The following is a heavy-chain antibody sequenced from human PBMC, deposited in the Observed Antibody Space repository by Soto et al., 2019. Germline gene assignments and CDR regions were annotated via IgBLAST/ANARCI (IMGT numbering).Heavy chain of an antibody. CDR2: ISYDGSNK. Sequence: PGGSLRLSXAASGFTFSSYGMHWVRQAPGKGLEWVAVISYDGSNKYYADSVKGRFTISRDNSKNTLYLQMNSLRAEETAVYYCAKDQRLNWFDPWGQGTLVTSPQ. CDR3: AKDQRLNWFDP. CDR1: GFTFSSYG. V-gene: IGHV3-30*18. D-gene: IGHD6-25*01. J-gene: IGHJ5*02.